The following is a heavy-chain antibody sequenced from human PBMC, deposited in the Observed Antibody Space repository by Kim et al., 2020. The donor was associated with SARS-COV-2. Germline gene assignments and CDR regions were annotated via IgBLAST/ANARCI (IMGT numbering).Heavy chain of an antibody. CDR2: ITYDGSNK. V-gene: IGHV3-30*04. J-gene: IGHJ4*02. CDR1: GCTFSSYA. D-gene: IGHD6-19*01. CDR3: ARDIVDSSGWVNFDY. Sequence: GGSLRLSCAASGCTFSSYAMHWVRQAPGKGLEWVAVITYDGSNKYYADSERGRFTISRDNSKNTLYLQMNSLRAEDAAVYYGARDIVDSSGWVNFDYWGQGTLVTVSS.